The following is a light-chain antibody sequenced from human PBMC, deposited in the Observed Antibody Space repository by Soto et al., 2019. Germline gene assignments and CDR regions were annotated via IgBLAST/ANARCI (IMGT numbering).Light chain of an antibody. CDR2: GAS. CDR3: QQRSNWPPSIT. J-gene: IGKJ5*01. V-gene: IGKV3D-20*02. Sequence: IVLTQYPGTRSLSPGERATLSWRASQSVSNNYLAWYQQKPGQAPRLLIYGASNRATGIPDRFSGSGSVTDFTLTITSLEPEEFAGYYCQQRSNWPPSITFGQGTRLEIK. CDR1: QSVSNNY.